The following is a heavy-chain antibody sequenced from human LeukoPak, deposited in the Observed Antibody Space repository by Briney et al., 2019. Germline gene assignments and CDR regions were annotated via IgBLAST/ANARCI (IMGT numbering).Heavy chain of an antibody. D-gene: IGHD6-13*01. CDR3: ARVRAAAIPYYFDY. CDR1: GYSISSGYY. V-gene: IGHV4-38-2*02. Sequence: PSETLSLTRTVSGYSISSGYYWGWIRQPPGKGLEWIGSIYHSGSTYYNPSLKSRVTISVDTSKNQFSLKLSSVTAADTAVYYCARVRAAAIPYYFDYWGQGTLVTVSS. CDR2: IYHSGST. J-gene: IGHJ4*02.